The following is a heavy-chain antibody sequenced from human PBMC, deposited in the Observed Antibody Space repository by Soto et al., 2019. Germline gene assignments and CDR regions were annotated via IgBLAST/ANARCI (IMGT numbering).Heavy chain of an antibody. CDR1: GFTFGSYT. CDR2: IRSNGETT. J-gene: IGHJ4*02. V-gene: IGHV3-64D*08. D-gene: IGHD5-12*01. Sequence: PGGSLRLSCLVSGFTFGSYTMHWVRQAPGKGLEFVSAIRSNGETTFYADSVKGKFTISRDNSKNILYLQMNSLKPEDTAVYYCVKFWWLRLAGDVNIDYWGQGTLVTVS. CDR3: VKFWWLRLAGDVNIDY.